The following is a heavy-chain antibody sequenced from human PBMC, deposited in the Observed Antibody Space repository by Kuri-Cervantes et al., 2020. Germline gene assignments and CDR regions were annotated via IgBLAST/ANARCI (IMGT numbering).Heavy chain of an antibody. CDR3: ARGPYGSGSYYNFQH. Sequence: SVKVSCKASGGTFSSYAISWVRQAPGQGLEWMGGIIPIFGTANYAQKFQGRVTITADESTSTAYMELSSLRSEDTAVYYCARGPYGSGSYYNFQHWGQGTLVTVSS. V-gene: IGHV1-69*13. D-gene: IGHD3-10*01. CDR1: GGTFSSYA. J-gene: IGHJ1*01. CDR2: IIPIFGTA.